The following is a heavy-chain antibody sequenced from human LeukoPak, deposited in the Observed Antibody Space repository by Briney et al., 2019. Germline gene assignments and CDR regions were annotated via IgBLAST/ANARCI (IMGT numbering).Heavy chain of an antibody. J-gene: IGHJ3*01. Sequence: PSETLSLTCTVSGGSISSYYWSWIRQPPGKGLEWIGYSYYSGSTNYNPSLKSRVTISVDTSKNQFSLKLSSVTAADTAVYYCAGAIGSYYAFDFWGQRTMVTVSS. D-gene: IGHD1-26*01. V-gene: IGHV4-59*01. CDR3: AGAIGSYYAFDF. CDR2: SYYSGST. CDR1: GGSISSYY.